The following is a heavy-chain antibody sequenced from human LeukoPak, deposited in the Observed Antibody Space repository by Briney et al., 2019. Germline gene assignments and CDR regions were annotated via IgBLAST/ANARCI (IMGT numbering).Heavy chain of an antibody. Sequence: GESLKISCKGSGYSFTSYWIGWVRQMPGKGLEWMGIIDLGDSETRYSPSFQGQVTISADKSISTAYLQWSSLRASDTAMFYCARLKDAFDIWGQGTMVTVSS. J-gene: IGHJ3*02. CDR3: ARLKDAFDI. CDR2: IDLGDSET. CDR1: GYSFTSYW. V-gene: IGHV5-51*01.